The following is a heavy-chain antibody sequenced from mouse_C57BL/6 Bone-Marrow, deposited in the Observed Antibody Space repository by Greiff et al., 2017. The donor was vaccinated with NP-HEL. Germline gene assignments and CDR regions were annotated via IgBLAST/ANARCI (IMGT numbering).Heavy chain of an antibody. J-gene: IGHJ3*01. CDR2: ISDGGSYT. V-gene: IGHV5-4*01. CDR3: ARDTLPWFAY. Sequence: EVQGVESGGGLVKPGGSLKLSCAASGFTFSSYAMSWVRQTPEKRLEWVATISDGGSYTYYPDNVKGRFTISRDNAKNNLYLQMSHLKSEDTAMYYCARDTLPWFAYWGQGTLVTVSA. CDR1: GFTFSSYA.